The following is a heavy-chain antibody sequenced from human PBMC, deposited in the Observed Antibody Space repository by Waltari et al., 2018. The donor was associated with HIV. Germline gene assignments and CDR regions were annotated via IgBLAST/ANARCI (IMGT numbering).Heavy chain of an antibody. CDR1: GFSVRNHW. J-gene: IGHJ4*02. CDR3: ARASHYIEFSTFDGDYYFDL. CDR2: INSDGSTR. Sequence: VQLVESGGGSIKTGGSLRLSCAGSGFSVRNHWMEGVRQGPGKGLVWGARINSDGSTRNYADAVKGRFVISRDNSRNTVYLQLNSVKVEDTAVYFCARASHYIEFSTFDGDYYFDLWGRGTRVAVSS. D-gene: IGHD3-9*01. V-gene: IGHV3-74*01.